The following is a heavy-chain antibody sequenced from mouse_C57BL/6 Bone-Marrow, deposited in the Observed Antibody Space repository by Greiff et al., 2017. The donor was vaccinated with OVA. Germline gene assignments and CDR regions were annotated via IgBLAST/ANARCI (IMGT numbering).Heavy chain of an antibody. CDR3: AILYDDDGGPDY. CDR2: IYPGGGYT. CDR1: GYTFTNYW. V-gene: IGHV1-63*01. J-gene: IGHJ2*01. D-gene: IGHD2-4*01. Sequence: QVQLQQSGAELVRPGTSVKMSCKASGYTFTNYWIGWAKQRPGHGLEWIGDIYPGGGYTNYNEKFKGKATLTADKSSSTAYMQFSSLTSEDSAIYYCAILYDDDGGPDYWGQGTTLTVSA.